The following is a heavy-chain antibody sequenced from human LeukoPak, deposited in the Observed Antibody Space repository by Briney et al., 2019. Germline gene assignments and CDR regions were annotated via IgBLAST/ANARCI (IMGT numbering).Heavy chain of an antibody. CDR1: GDSIGSYY. Sequence: SETLSLICTVSGDSIGSYYWSWIRQPPGEGLEWIGYIYYTGSTNYKPPLKSRATISVDTSKDQFSLRLRSATAADTAIYYYARHRYGDVYHFDLWGQGTLVTVSS. J-gene: IGHJ4*02. CDR2: IYYTGST. CDR3: ARHRYGDVYHFDL. D-gene: IGHD3-9*01. V-gene: IGHV4-59*08.